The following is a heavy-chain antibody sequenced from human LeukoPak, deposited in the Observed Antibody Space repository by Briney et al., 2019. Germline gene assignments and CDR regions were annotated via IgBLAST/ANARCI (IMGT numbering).Heavy chain of an antibody. Sequence: PGGSLRLSCEASGFSFSSHAMSWVRQAPGEGLEWVSAIGGSGSITYSADSVKGRFTVSRDNSKNTLYLQMNSLRVEDTAVYYCAKYDSSGYFFSDFDYWGQGTLVTVSS. D-gene: IGHD3-22*01. CDR3: AKYDSSGYFFSDFDY. CDR2: IGGSGSIT. CDR1: GFSFSSHA. J-gene: IGHJ4*02. V-gene: IGHV3-23*01.